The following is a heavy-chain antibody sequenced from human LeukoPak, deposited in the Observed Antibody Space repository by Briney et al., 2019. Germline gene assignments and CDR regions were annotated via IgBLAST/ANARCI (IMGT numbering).Heavy chain of an antibody. CDR3: ARRSPGYSSAFDY. CDR1: GGSFSGYY. D-gene: IGHD5-18*01. V-gene: IGHV4-34*01. CDR2: IYHSGST. Sequence: PSETLSLTCAVYGGSFSGYYWSWIRQPPGKGLEWIGNIYHSGSTYYNPSLKSRVTISVDTSKNQFSLKLSSVTAADTAVYYCARRSPGYSSAFDYWGQGTLVTVSS. J-gene: IGHJ4*02.